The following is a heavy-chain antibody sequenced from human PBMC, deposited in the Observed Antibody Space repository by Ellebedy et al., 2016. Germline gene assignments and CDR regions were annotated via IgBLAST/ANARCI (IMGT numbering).Heavy chain of an antibody. J-gene: IGHJ6*02. V-gene: IGHV3-48*02. CDR1: GFTFSSYS. CDR2: ISSSSSTI. CDR3: ARDGQYCSGGSCYLYYYYYYGMDV. D-gene: IGHD2-15*01. Sequence: GESLKISXAASGFTFSSYSMNWVRQAPGKGLEWVSYISSSSSTIYYADSVKGRFTISRDNAKNSLYLQMNSLRDEDTAVYYCARDGQYCSGGSCYLYYYYYYGMDVWGQGTTVTVSS.